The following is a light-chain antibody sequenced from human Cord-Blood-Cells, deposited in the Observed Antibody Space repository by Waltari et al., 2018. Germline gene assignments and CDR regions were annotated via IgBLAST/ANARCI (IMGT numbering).Light chain of an antibody. CDR2: WAS. V-gene: IGKV4-1*01. J-gene: IGKJ1*01. Sequence: DIVMTQSPDSLAVSPAERATINCKSSLSVLHSSNNKNYLAWYQQKPGQPPKLLIYWASTRESGVPDRFSGSGSGTDFTLTISSLQAEDVAVYYCQQYYSTPWTFGQGTKVEIK. CDR3: QQYYSTPWT. CDR1: LSVLHSSNNKNY.